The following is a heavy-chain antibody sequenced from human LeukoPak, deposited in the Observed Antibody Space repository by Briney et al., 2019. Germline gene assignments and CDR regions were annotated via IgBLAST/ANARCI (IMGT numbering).Heavy chain of an antibody. CDR2: ISSSGGTI. J-gene: IGHJ5*02. Sequence: GGSLRLSCAASGFTFSSYEMNWVRQAPGKGLEWVSYISSSGGTIYYADSVKGRFTISRDNAKNSLYLQMNSLRAEDTAVYYCARAGTYGSGKYNWFDPWGQGTLVTVSS. CDR1: GFTFSSYE. D-gene: IGHD3-10*01. CDR3: ARAGTYGSGKYNWFDP. V-gene: IGHV3-48*03.